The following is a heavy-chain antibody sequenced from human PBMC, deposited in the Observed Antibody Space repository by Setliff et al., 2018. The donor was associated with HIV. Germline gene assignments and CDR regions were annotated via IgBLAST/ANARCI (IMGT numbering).Heavy chain of an antibody. Sequence: VASVKVSCKVSGGSFSSYAITWVRQAPGQGLEWLGGITPIFGIVTYAQRFQDRVTITTDESTSAAYMELSSLRSEDTAVYYCASPPRGYSFHYGLDVWGQGTTVTVSS. CDR2: ITPIFGIV. D-gene: IGHD6-25*01. J-gene: IGHJ6*02. CDR3: ASPPRGYSFHYGLDV. CDR1: GGSFSSYA. V-gene: IGHV1-69*05.